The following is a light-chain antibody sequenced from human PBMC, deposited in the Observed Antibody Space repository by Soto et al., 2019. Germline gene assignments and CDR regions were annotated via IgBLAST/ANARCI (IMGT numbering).Light chain of an antibody. Sequence: EIVMTQSPGTLSVSPGGRATLSCRASQSVGNNLAWYQQKPGQAPRLLIYAASSRATGISARFTGSGSGTEFTLTVDSLQSEDFAVYFCQQYSHWPLTFGGGTKLEIK. CDR1: QSVGNN. V-gene: IGKV3-15*01. CDR2: AAS. J-gene: IGKJ4*01. CDR3: QQYSHWPLT.